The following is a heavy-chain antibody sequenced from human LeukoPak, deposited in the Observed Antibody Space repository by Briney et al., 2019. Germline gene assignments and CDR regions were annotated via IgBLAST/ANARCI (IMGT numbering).Heavy chain of an antibody. J-gene: IGHJ5*02. CDR1: GFRFSNYA. Sequence: GGSLRLSCTASGFRFSNYAMNWGRQAPGKGLEWVSVISGGGSSTNYADSVKGRFTISRENSKNTLYLQMNSLRAEDTAVYYCAHTDSYYFDSGMVSWGQGALVTVSS. CDR3: AHTDSYYFDSGMVS. D-gene: IGHD3-22*01. CDR2: ISGGGSST. V-gene: IGHV3-23*01.